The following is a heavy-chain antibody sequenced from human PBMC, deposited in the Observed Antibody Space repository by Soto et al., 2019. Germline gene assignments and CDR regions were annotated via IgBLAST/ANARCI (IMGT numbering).Heavy chain of an antibody. V-gene: IGHV4-59*08. CDR3: ARTIGYCSGGSCRVYGMDV. CDR1: GDSISSYY. CDR2: IYYGGSI. J-gene: IGHJ6*02. D-gene: IGHD2-15*01. Sequence: SETLSLTCTVSGDSISSYYWTWIRQPPGKGLEWIAFIYYGGSINYNPSLKSRVAISVDTSKNQFSLKLSSVTAADTAVYYCARTIGYCSGGSCRVYGMDVWGQGTTVTVSS.